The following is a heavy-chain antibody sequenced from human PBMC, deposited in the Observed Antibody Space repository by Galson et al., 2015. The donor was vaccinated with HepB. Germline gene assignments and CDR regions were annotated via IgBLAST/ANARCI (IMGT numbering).Heavy chain of an antibody. V-gene: IGHV3-30-3*01. CDR2: ISDDRNTK. CDR3: ARERHLVTTFGVVTLCGMDV. D-gene: IGHD3-3*01. J-gene: IGHJ6*02. Sequence: SLRLSCAASGFTFNNYATHWVRQAPGKGLEWVAFISDDRNTKYYTDSVKGRFTISRDNLKNTLYLQMNSLRGEDTAVYYCARERHLVTTFGVVTLCGMDVWGQGTTVTVSS. CDR1: GFTFNNYA.